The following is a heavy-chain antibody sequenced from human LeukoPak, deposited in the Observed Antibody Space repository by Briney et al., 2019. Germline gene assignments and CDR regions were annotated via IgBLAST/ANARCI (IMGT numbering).Heavy chain of an antibody. D-gene: IGHD3-10*01. CDR3: ARGVDYYGV. J-gene: IGHJ4*02. CDR2: INHSGGT. Sequence: SETMSLTCAVYGGSFSGYSWNWIRQPPVKGLEWIGEINHSGGTNYNPSLKSRVTISVDTSKKQFSLKLSSVTAADTAVYYCARGVDYYGVWGQGTLVTVSS. V-gene: IGHV4-34*01. CDR1: GGSFSGYS.